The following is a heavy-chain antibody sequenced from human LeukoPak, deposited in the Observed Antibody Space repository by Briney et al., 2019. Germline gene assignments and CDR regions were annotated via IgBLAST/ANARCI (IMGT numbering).Heavy chain of an antibody. J-gene: IGHJ2*01. D-gene: IGHD3-22*01. CDR1: GFTFSNYD. CDR2: ISGSSGTK. CDR3: TTRITMIDPA. Sequence: GGSLRLSCSASGFTFSNYDMNWVRQAPGKGLEWVSFISGSSGTKLYADSVKGRFTISRDNAKNSLYLQMNSLKTEDTAVYYCTTRITMIDPAWGRGTLVTVSS. V-gene: IGHV3-48*01.